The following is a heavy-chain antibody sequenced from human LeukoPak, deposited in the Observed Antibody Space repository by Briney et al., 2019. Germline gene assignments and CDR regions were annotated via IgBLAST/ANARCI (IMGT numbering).Heavy chain of an antibody. CDR1: GGSISSYY. V-gene: IGHV4-59*08. CDR2: IYYSGST. Sequence: SETLSLTCTVSGGSISSYYWGWIRQPPGKGLEWIGYIYYSGSTNYNPSLKSRVTISVDTSKNQFSLKLSSVTAADTAVYYCARCGSNGAYDAFDIWGQGTMVTVSS. J-gene: IGHJ3*02. D-gene: IGHD2-8*01. CDR3: ARCGSNGAYDAFDI.